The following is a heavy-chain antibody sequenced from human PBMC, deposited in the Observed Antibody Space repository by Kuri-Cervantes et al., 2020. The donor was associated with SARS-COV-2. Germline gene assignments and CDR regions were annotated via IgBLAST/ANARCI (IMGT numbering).Heavy chain of an antibody. V-gene: IGHV3-30-3*01. J-gene: IGHJ4*02. CDR1: AFTFSSYA. Sequence: GGSLRLSCAASAFTFSSYAMHWVRQAPGEGLEWVAIISYDGSNKYYADSVKGRFTISRDNSKNTLYLQMNSLRAEDTAVYYCARDRVGVHDYWGQGTLVTVSS. CDR3: ARDRVGVHDY. D-gene: IGHD2-21*01. CDR2: ISYDGSNK.